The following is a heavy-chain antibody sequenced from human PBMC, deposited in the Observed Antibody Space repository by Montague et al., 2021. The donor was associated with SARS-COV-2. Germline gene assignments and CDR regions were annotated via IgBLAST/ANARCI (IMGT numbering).Heavy chain of an antibody. D-gene: IGHD5-18*01. CDR3: ARDPGSEWIQRWPQGLG. CDR2: ISGSGGST. Sequence: SLRLSCAASGFSFSTYAMSWVRQAPGKGLEWVSAISGSGGSTYYADSVKGRFTISRDNSKNTLYLQMNSMRAEDTAVYYCARDPGSEWIQRWPQGLGWGQGTLVTVSS. CDR1: GFSFSTYA. J-gene: IGHJ4*02. V-gene: IGHV3-23*01.